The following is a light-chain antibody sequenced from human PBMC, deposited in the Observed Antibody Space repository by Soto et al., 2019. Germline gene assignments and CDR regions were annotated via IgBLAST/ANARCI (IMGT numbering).Light chain of an antibody. J-gene: IGLJ2*01. Sequence: QSVLTQPPSASGSPRQSVTISCTGTSSDVGGYTYVSWYQQHPGKVPKLLIYEVTRRPSGVPDRFSGSKSGNTASLTVSALQSEDEAQYYCSSYAGNNVVIFGGGTKLTVL. CDR2: EVT. CDR3: SSYAGNNVVI. CDR1: SSDVGGYTY. V-gene: IGLV2-8*01.